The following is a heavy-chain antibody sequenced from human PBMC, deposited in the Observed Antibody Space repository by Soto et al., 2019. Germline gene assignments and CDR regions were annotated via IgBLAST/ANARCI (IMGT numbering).Heavy chain of an antibody. Sequence: QVQLVQSGAEVRKPGASVQVSCKASGYTFTRYSINWVRQAPGQGLEWVGWISNYNGDTKYAEKFQGRVTLTTDTFTTTSYMDLRCLTSDDTAMYFCARGDSTGSPTGWFDPWGQGTLVTVLS. D-gene: IGHD6-19*01. J-gene: IGHJ5*02. CDR1: GYTFTRYS. CDR2: ISNYNGDT. CDR3: ARGDSTGSPTGWFDP. V-gene: IGHV1-18*04.